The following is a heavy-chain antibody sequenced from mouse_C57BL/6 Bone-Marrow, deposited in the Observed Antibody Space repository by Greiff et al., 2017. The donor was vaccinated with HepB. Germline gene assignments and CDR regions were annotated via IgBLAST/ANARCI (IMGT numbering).Heavy chain of an antibody. Sequence: EVKLVESGPGLVKPSQSLSLTCSVTGYSITSGYYWNWIRQFPGNKLEWMGYISYDGSNNYNPSLKNRISITRDTSKNQFFLKLNSVTTEDTATYYCASSLYYYGSSYGYWGQGTTLTVSS. J-gene: IGHJ2*01. D-gene: IGHD1-1*01. CDR3: ASSLYYYGSSYGY. V-gene: IGHV3-6*01. CDR1: GYSITSGYY. CDR2: ISYDGSN.